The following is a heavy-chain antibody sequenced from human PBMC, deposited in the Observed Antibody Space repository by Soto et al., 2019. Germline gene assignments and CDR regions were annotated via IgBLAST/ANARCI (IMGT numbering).Heavy chain of an antibody. D-gene: IGHD2-15*01. CDR2: IKQDGSEK. V-gene: IGHV3-7*03. CDR3: ARDRNVVVPAAIPYVDV. J-gene: IGHJ6*02. Sequence: YWMGWVCQAPGKGLEWVANIKQDGSEKYYGDSVRGRFTISRDNANNSLYLHMNSVRAEGTAVYFCARDRNVVVPAAIPYVDVWGQGTTVTVSS. CDR1: YW.